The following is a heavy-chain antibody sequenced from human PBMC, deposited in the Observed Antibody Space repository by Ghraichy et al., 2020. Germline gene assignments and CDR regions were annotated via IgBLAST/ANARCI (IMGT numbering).Heavy chain of an antibody. D-gene: IGHD3-9*01. CDR1: GFTFSNYN. CDR2: ISSSISTI. CDR3: AREPYDSLTAYYYFDY. V-gene: IGHV3-48*02. J-gene: IGHJ4*02. Sequence: GGSLRLSCAASGFTFSNYNMNWVRQAPGKGLEWVSSISSSISTIYYADSVKGRFTISRDNAKNSLYLQMNSLRDEDTAVYYCAREPYDSLTAYYYFDYVGPKALVTFSS.